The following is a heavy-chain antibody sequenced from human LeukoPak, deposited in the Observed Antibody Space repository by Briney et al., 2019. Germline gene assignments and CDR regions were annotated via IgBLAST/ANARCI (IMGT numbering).Heavy chain of an antibody. CDR1: GFTFSSYW. D-gene: IGHD6-19*01. V-gene: IGHV3-7*03. Sequence: GGSLRLSCAASGFTFSSYWMSWVRQTPGKGLEWVANIKQDGSEKYYVDSVKGRFTISRDNSRNTLYLHMNSLRAEDTAVYYCTPLGSGVDYWGQGTLVTVSS. CDR2: IKQDGSEK. CDR3: TPLGSGVDY. J-gene: IGHJ4*02.